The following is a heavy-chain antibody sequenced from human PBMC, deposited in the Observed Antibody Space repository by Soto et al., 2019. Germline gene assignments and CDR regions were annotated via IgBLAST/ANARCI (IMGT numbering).Heavy chain of an antibody. D-gene: IGHD3-3*01. Sequence: SETLSLTCTVSGDSISSYYWSWIRQPPGKGLEWIGYIYYSGSTNYNPSLKSRVTISVDTSKNQFSLKLSSVTAADTAVYYCARGSHYDFWSGYKIYYYYGMDVWGQGTTVTVSS. CDR1: GDSISSYY. CDR3: ARGSHYDFWSGYKIYYYYGMDV. CDR2: IYYSGST. J-gene: IGHJ6*02. V-gene: IGHV4-59*01.